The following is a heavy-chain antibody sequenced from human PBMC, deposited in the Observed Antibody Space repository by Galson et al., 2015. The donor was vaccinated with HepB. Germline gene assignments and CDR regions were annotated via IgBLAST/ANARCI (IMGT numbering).Heavy chain of an antibody. CDR2: TYYWTKRYN. CDR3: ARGPSRSRIKSSSLKGYFDY. J-gene: IGHJ4*02. D-gene: IGHD2-15*01. CDR1: GDSVSGNSAA. Sequence: CPISGDSVSGNSAAWNWITQSPSTGVEWLGRTYYWTKRYNDYSVSVKSRITINPGTSKNQFPLQLNSVIPEDTAVYYCARGPSRSRIKSSSLKGYFDYWGQGTLVTVSS. V-gene: IGHV6-1*01.